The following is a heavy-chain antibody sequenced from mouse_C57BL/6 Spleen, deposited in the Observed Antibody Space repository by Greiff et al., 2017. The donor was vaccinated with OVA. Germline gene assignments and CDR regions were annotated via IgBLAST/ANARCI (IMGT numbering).Heavy chain of an antibody. V-gene: IGHV1-9*01. CDR2: ILPGSGST. CDR3: ARSTMVTTYAMDY. CDR1: GYTFTGYW. D-gene: IGHD2-2*01. J-gene: IGHJ4*01. Sequence: VQLQQSGAELLKPGASVKLSCKATGYTFTGYWIEWVKQRPGHGLEWIGEILPGSGSTNENEKFKGKATFTADTSSNTAYMQLSSLTTEDSASYYCARSTMVTTYAMDYWGQGTSVTVSS.